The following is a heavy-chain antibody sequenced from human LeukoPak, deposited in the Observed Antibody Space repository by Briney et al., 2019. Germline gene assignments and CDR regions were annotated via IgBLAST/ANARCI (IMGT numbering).Heavy chain of an antibody. CDR2: IWSDGSNK. D-gene: IGHD3-10*01. V-gene: IGHV3-33*01. Sequence: GGSLRLSCAASGFTFSDYGIHWVRRAPGKGLEWVAVIWSDGSNKYYADSVKGRFTISRDNSRKTLYLRMNSLRVEDTAVYYCVRASGSFDYWGQGTLVTVSS. CDR1: GFTFSDYG. CDR3: VRASGSFDY. J-gene: IGHJ4*02.